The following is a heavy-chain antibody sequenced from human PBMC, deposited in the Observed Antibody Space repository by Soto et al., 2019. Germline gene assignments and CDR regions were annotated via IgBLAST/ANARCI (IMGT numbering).Heavy chain of an antibody. V-gene: IGHV4-34*01. CDR2: IDHSGYT. CDR1: GGSFSGYY. J-gene: IGHJ5*02. Sequence: QVQLQQWGAGLLKPSETLSLTCAVYGGSFSGYYWNWIRQPPGKGLEWIGEIDHSGYTNYNPSLKSGLTRSVDPSKNQFPRSLTSVPAANTAAYYCARVRDWFAPGGRGTLVTVSS. CDR3: ARVRDWFAP. D-gene: IGHD3-3*01.